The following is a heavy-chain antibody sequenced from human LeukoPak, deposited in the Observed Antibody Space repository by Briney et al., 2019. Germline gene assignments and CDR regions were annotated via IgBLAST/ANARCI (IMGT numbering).Heavy chain of an antibody. CDR2: ISGSGGST. CDR1: GFTFSYYA. J-gene: IGHJ6*03. D-gene: IGHD1-26*01. CDR3: AKEGIVAYYYYYMDV. Sequence: QPGGSLRLSCAASGFTFSYYAMSWVRQAPGKGLEWVSGISGSGGSTYYADSVKGRFTISRDNSKNTLYLQMNSLRAEDTAVYYCAKEGIVAYYYYYMDVWGKGTTVTVSS. V-gene: IGHV3-23*01.